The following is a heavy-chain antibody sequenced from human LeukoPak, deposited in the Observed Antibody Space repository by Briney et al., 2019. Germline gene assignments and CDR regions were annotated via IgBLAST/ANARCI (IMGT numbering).Heavy chain of an antibody. CDR3: AKDSDDNYYDSSGPFDY. V-gene: IGHV3-21*04. D-gene: IGHD3-22*01. J-gene: IGHJ4*02. CDR1: GFTFSSYS. Sequence: GGSLRLSCAASGFTFSSYSMNWVRQAPGKGLEWVSSISGSSSYIYYADSVKGRFTISRDNSKNTLYLQMNSLRAEDTAVYYCAKDSDDNYYDSSGPFDYWGQGTLVTVSS. CDR2: ISGSSSYI.